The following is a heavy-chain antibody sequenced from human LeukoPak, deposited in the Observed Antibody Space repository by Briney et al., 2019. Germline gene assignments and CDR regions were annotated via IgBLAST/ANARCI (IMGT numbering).Heavy chain of an antibody. CDR1: GVTVSNNY. J-gene: IGHJ4*02. Sequence: GGSLRLSCAVSGVTVSNNYMSWVRQAPGKGLEWVSVIYSGGSTYYADSVKGRFTISRDNSKSTLYLQMNSLRAEDTAVYYCAKGTLNDWSAFDFWGQGTLVTVSS. D-gene: IGHD1-1*01. V-gene: IGHV3-53*01. CDR3: AKGTLNDWSAFDF. CDR2: IYSGGST.